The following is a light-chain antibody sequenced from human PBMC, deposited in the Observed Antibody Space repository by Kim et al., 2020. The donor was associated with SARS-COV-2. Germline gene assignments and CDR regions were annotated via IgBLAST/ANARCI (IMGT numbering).Light chain of an antibody. CDR3: QQSYSTPHS. CDR2: SAS. J-gene: IGKJ2*03. CDR1: QSISTY. Sequence: DIQMTQSPSSLSASVGDRVTITCRASQSISTYLNWYQQKPGKAPDLLIYSASSLQSGVTSRFSGRGSGTDFTLTISSLQFDDSATYYCQQSYSTPHSFGQGTKLEIK. V-gene: IGKV1-39*01.